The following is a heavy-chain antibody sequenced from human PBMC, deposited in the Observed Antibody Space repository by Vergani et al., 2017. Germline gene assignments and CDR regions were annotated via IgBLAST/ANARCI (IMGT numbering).Heavy chain of an antibody. CDR3: AKDFSSSSWYYFEF. CDR2: ISGSSSYV. CDR1: GFSFSSYS. D-gene: IGHD6-13*01. V-gene: IGHV3-21*02. Sequence: EVQLVESGGGLVKPGGSLRLSCAASGFSFSSYSMNWVRQAPGKGLEWVASISGSSSYVFYRDSVEGRFTITRDNAKKSVYLQMNSLRAEDTAVYYCAKDFSSSSWYYFEFWGQGTLVTVSS. J-gene: IGHJ4*02.